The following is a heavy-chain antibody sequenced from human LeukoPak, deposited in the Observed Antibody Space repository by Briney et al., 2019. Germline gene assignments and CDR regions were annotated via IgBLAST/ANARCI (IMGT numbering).Heavy chain of an antibody. CDR2: INAGNGNT. V-gene: IGHV1-3*01. CDR3: ARGSYFYGSGSFMGSDY. J-gene: IGHJ4*02. Sequence: ASVKVSCKASGYTFTNYAIHWVRQAPGQRLEWMGWINAGNGNTEYSQNLRDRVTITRDTSATTAYMELSSLRSEDTAVYYCARGSYFYGSGSFMGSDYWGQGTLVTVSS. CDR1: GYTFTNYA. D-gene: IGHD3-10*01.